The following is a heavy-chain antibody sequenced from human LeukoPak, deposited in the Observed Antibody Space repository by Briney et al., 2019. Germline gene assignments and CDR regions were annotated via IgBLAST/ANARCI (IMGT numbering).Heavy chain of an antibody. J-gene: IGHJ4*02. V-gene: IGHV4-59*08. CDR3: ARGGYSYGYGTAVDY. CDR2: IYYSGST. D-gene: IGHD5-18*01. CDR1: GASISSYY. Sequence: KPSETLSLTFTVSGASISSYYWSWIRQPPGKGLEWIVYIYYSGSTNYNPSLKSRVTISVDTSKNQFSLKLSSVTAADTAVYYCARGGYSYGYGTAVDYWGQGTLVTVSS.